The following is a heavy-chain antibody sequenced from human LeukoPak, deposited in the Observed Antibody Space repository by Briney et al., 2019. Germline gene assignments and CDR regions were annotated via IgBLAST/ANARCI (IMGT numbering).Heavy chain of an antibody. CDR2: IYTSGST. Sequence: SETLSLTCTVSGGSVSSYYWSWIRQPAGKGLEWIGRIYTSGSTNYNPSLKSRVTTSVDTSKNQFSLKLSSVTAADTAVYYCASRIRGYSSSWYADAFDIWGQGTMVTVSS. V-gene: IGHV4-4*07. D-gene: IGHD6-13*01. CDR3: ASRIRGYSSSWYADAFDI. CDR1: GGSVSSYY. J-gene: IGHJ3*02.